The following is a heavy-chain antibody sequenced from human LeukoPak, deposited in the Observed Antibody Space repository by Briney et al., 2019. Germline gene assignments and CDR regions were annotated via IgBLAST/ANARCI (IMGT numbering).Heavy chain of an antibody. CDR1: GFIFSSYA. Sequence: GGSLRLSCAASGFIFSSYAMSWVRQAPGKGLEWVSAISDSGGTTYYADSVKGRFTISRDNSKNTLYLQMNSLRAEDTAVYYCAKGFGGSLLDYWGQGTLVTVSS. CDR2: ISDSGGTT. CDR3: AKGFGGSLLDY. D-gene: IGHD3-10*01. V-gene: IGHV3-23*01. J-gene: IGHJ4*02.